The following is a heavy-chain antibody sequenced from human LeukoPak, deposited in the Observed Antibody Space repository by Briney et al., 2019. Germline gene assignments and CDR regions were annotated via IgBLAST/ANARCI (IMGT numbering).Heavy chain of an antibody. Sequence: SETLSLTCTVSGGSISSGSYYWSWIRQPPGKGLEWIGYIYHIGSTDYNPSLKSRVTISVDTSKSQFSLKLTSVTAADTAVYYCATGFRENPDAFDIWGQGTMVTVSS. CDR3: ATGFRENPDAFDI. CDR1: GGSISSGSYY. D-gene: IGHD5-24*01. CDR2: IYHIGST. J-gene: IGHJ3*02. V-gene: IGHV4-61*01.